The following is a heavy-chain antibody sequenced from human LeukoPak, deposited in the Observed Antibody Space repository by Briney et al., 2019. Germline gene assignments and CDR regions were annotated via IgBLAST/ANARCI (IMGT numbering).Heavy chain of an antibody. Sequence: AGGSLRLSCAASGFTFSSYSMNWVRQAPGKGLEWVSSISSSSSYIYYADSVKGRFTISRDNAKNSLYLQMNSLRAEDTAVYYCARVEDYGDYVSILGWYFDLWGRGTLVTVSS. CDR2: ISSSSSYI. J-gene: IGHJ2*01. CDR3: ARVEDYGDYVSILGWYFDL. V-gene: IGHV3-21*01. D-gene: IGHD4-17*01. CDR1: GFTFSSYS.